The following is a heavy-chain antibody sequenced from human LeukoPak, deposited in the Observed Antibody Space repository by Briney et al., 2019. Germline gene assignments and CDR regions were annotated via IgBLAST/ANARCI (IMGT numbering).Heavy chain of an antibody. CDR3: ATYGRDGYKGFY. D-gene: IGHD5-24*01. V-gene: IGHV3-48*04. Sequence: PGGSLGPSCAASGFTFYKYSMSWVRQAPGKGLEWITYVDGSSATIYYADSVKGRFTTSRDNARNSVYLHMNSLRAEDTAVYYCATYGRDGYKGFYWGQGALVTVSS. J-gene: IGHJ4*02. CDR2: VDGSSATI. CDR1: GFTFYKYS.